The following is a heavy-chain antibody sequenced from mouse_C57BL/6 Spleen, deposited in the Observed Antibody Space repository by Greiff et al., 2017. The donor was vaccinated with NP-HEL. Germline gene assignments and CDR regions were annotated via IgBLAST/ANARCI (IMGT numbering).Heavy chain of an antibody. CDR3: ASPDGYYTSAWFAY. CDR1: GYTFTSYW. J-gene: IGHJ3*01. V-gene: IGHV1-64*01. Sequence: QVQLQQSGAELVKPGASVKLSCKASGYTFTSYWMHWVKQRPGQGLEWIGMIHPNSGSTNYNEKFKSKATLTVDKSSSTAYMQLSSLTSEDSAVYYCASPDGYYTSAWFAYWGQGTLVTVSA. CDR2: IHPNSGST. D-gene: IGHD2-3*01.